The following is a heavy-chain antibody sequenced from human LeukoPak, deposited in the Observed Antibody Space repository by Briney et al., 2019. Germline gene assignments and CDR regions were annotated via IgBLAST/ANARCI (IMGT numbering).Heavy chain of an antibody. D-gene: IGHD2-2*01. Sequence: GGSLRLSCAASGFTFSSYWMSWVRQAPGKGLEWVANIKQDGSEKYYVDSVKGRFTISRDNAKNSLSLQMHSLRDEDTAVYYCVRDQGYCTSASCRGDAFDVWGQGSMVSVSS. J-gene: IGHJ3*01. CDR2: IKQDGSEK. CDR1: GFTFSSYW. CDR3: VRDQGYCTSASCRGDAFDV. V-gene: IGHV3-7*01.